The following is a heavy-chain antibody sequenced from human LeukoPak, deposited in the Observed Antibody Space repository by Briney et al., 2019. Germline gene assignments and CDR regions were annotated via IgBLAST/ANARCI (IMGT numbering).Heavy chain of an antibody. CDR2: ISGSGGST. Sequence: GGSLRLSCAASGFTFSSYAMSWVRQAPGKGLEWVSAISGSGGSTYYADSVKGRFTISRDNSKNTLYLQMNSLRAEDTAVYYCAKDGLRYCSSTSCPSPFDYWGQGTLVTVSS. D-gene: IGHD2-2*01. CDR1: GFTFSSYA. CDR3: AKDGLRYCSSTSCPSPFDY. J-gene: IGHJ4*02. V-gene: IGHV3-23*01.